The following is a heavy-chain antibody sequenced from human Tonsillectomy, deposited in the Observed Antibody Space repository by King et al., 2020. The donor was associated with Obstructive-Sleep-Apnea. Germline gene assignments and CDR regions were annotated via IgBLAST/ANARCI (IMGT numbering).Heavy chain of an antibody. V-gene: IGHV3-21*01. J-gene: IGHJ2*01. CDR1: GFTFSSYN. Sequence: VQLVESGGGLVKPGGSLRLSCAVSGFTFSSYNMNWVRQAPGKGLEWVSSITSSGSYIYYADSVKGRFTISRDNAKNSLYLQMNSLRAEDTAVYYCARDPVGQEYFDLWGRGTLVTVSS. CDR3: ARDPVGQEYFDL. CDR2: ITSSGSYI.